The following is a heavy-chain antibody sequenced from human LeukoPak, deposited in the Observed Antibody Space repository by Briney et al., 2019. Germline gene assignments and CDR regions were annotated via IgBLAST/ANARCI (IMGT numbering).Heavy chain of an antibody. Sequence: SETLSLTCTVSGGSISSYYWSWLRQPPGKGLEGIGYIYYSWRTNYNPSLKSRVTISVDTSKNHFSLKLSSETAADTAVYYCARHPNTTAVLRRGAWFDPWGQGTLVSDCS. CDR2: IYYSWRT. CDR1: GGSISSYY. V-gene: IGHV4-59*01. CDR3: ARHPNTTAVLRRGAWFDP. D-gene: IGHD4-11*01. J-gene: IGHJ5*02.